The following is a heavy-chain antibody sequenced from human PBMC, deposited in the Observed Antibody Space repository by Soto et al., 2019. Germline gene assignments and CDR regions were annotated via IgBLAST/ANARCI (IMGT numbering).Heavy chain of an antibody. J-gene: IGHJ6*02. V-gene: IGHV4-59*01. CDR3: ARDTIAATPADYYGMDV. CDR1: GGSISSYY. CDR2: IYYSGST. Sequence: SETLSLTCTVSGGSISSYYWSWIRQPPGKGLELIGYIYYSGSTKYNPSLKSRVTISVDTSKNQFSLKLSSVTAADTAVYYCARDTIAATPADYYGMDVWGQGTTVTVSS. D-gene: IGHD6-13*01.